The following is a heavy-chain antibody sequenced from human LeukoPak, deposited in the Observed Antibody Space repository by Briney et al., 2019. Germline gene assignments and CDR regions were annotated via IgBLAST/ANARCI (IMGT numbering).Heavy chain of an antibody. D-gene: IGHD4-17*01. V-gene: IGHV1-18*01. J-gene: IGHJ3*02. CDR3: ARATVTTTFDAFDI. CDR2: ISAYNGNT. Sequence: ASVKVSCKASGYTFTSYGISWVRQAPGQGLEWMGWISAYNGNTKYAQKLQGRVTMTTDTSTSTAYMELRSLRSDDTAVYYRARATVTTTFDAFDIWGQGTMVTVSS. CDR1: GYTFTSYG.